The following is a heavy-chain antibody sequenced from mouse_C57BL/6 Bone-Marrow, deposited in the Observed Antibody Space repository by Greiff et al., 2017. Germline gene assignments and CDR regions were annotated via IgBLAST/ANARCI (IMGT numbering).Heavy chain of an antibody. V-gene: IGHV3-6*01. CDR1: GYSITSGYY. Sequence: EVKLQESGPGLVKPSQSLSLTCSVTGYSITSGYYWNWIRQFPGNNLAWMGYISYDGSNNYNPSLKNRISITRDTSKNQFFLKLNSVTTEDTATYYCARGDYGSSFSPFAYWGQGTLVTVSA. CDR2: ISYDGSN. D-gene: IGHD1-1*01. J-gene: IGHJ3*01. CDR3: ARGDYGSSFSPFAY.